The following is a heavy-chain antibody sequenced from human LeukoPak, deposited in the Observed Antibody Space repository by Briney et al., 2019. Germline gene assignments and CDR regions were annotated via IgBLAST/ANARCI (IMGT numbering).Heavy chain of an antibody. CDR2: VNPSSGAA. V-gene: IGHV1-46*01. J-gene: IGHJ4*02. Sequence: GASVKVSCKASGYTFTSYCMHWVRQAPGHGLEWMGIVNPSSGAATYAQKFQGRVTMTRDTSTSTVYMELSSLRSEDTAIYYCTRDKAVVPAATYFDYWGQGTLVTVSS. D-gene: IGHD2-2*01. CDR3: TRDKAVVPAATYFDY. CDR1: GYTFTSYC.